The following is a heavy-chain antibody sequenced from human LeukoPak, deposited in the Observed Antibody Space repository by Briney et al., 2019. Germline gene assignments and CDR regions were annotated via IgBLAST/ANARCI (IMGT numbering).Heavy chain of an antibody. CDR2: ISYDGSNK. CDR1: GFNFSRYA. V-gene: IGHV3-30-3*01. J-gene: IGHJ4*02. CDR3: ARPEGFWSGYYFDY. D-gene: IGHD3-3*01. Sequence: GGSLTLSCAASGFNFSRYAMHWVGQAPGKGLAWVAVISYDGSNKYYADSVKGRFTISRDNSKNTLYLQMNSLRAEDTAVYYCARPEGFWSGYYFDYWGQGTLVTVSS.